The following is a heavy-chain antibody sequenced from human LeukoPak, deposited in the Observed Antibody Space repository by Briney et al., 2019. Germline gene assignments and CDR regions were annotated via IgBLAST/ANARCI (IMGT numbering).Heavy chain of an antibody. CDR3: AKDLTVTSTCYFDA. D-gene: IGHD4-11*01. CDR2: ITGRSRYT. J-gene: IGHJ5*02. CDR1: GFTFSSYT. V-gene: IGHV3-21*01. Sequence: GGSLRLSXAASGFTFSSYTMNWVRQAPGKGLEWVSSITGRSRYTYYADSVRGRFTISRDNAKNSLYLQMNSLRAEDTAVYYCAKDLTVTSTCYFDAWGQGTLVTVSS.